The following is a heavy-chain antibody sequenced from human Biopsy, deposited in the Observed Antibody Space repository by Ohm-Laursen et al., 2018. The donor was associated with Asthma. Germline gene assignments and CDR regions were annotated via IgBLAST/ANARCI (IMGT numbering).Heavy chain of an antibody. CDR1: PGSINDYY. V-gene: IGHV4-59*01. Sequence: SETLSLSWPVSPGSINDYYWNWIRQFPGKGLEWIGYAHSTGSTRFNPSLKSRLTISVDTSVDQVSLKLTSVTAADTAVYYCARATSTWSQSGPHYFDHWGQGTLVTVSS. CDR2: AHSTGST. J-gene: IGHJ4*02. CDR3: ARATSTWSQSGPHYFDH. D-gene: IGHD6-13*01.